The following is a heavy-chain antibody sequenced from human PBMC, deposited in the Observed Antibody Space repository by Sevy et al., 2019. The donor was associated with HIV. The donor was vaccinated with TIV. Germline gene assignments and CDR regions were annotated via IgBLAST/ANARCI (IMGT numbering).Heavy chain of an antibody. J-gene: IGHJ4*02. CDR2: IYYNGHI. D-gene: IGHD1-26*01. CDR3: AGENAWGRGYS. Sequence: SETLSLTCTVSGGAITSLYWNWIWQPPGKGLEWIANIYYNGHINYNPSLKSRVTVSLDTSKNQFSRRRSSVTAADTAMYYCAGENAWGRGYSWGQGTLVTVSS. CDR1: GGAITSLY. V-gene: IGHV4-59*08.